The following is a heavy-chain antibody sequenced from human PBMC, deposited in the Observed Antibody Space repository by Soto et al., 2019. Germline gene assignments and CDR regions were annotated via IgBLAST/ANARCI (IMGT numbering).Heavy chain of an antibody. CDR2: IYYSGST. Sequence: NPSETLSLTVTLAGRAISPYYCGCIRQPPGKGLEWIGFIYYSGSTNYNPSLKSRVTISVDTSQNQFSLMLTSVTAADTAVYYCARPRSSGYAGEFDYWGQGTLVTVS. J-gene: IGHJ4*02. CDR1: GRAISPYY. CDR3: ARPRSSGYAGEFDY. D-gene: IGHD3-22*01. V-gene: IGHV4-59*01.